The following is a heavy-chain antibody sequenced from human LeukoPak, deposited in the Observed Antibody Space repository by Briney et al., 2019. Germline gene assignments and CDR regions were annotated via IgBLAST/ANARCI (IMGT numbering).Heavy chain of an antibody. CDR2: IKQAESER. V-gene: IGHV3-7*01. CDR1: GFTISNYW. J-gene: IGHJ4*02. Sequence: GGPLRLSCAASGFTISNYWMSWVRQAPGKGLEWVANIKQAESERFYVDSVKDRFIIFRDNAENSVYLQMNSLRDEDTAVYYCARGSKAGEDYWGQGTLVTVSS. CDR3: ARGSKAGEDY.